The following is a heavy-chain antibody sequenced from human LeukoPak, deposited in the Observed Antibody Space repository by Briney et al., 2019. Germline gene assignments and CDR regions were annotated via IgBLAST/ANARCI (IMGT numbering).Heavy chain of an antibody. CDR1: GFTFGDYA. V-gene: IGHV3-9*01. D-gene: IGHD3-10*01. J-gene: IGHJ4*02. CDR2: IDWNGGNI. Sequence: PGGSLRLSCAASGFTFGDYAMHWVRHAPGKGLEWVSGIDWNGGNIGYADSVKGRFTISRDNAKNSLYLQMNSLIIEDTAFYYCAKSLGGWFGGLDYWGQGTLVTVSS. CDR3: AKSLGGWFGGLDY.